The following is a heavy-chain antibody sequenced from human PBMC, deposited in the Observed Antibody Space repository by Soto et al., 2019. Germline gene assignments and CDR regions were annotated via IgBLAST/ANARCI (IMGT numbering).Heavy chain of an antibody. Sequence: GGSLRLSCAASGFTFSSYAMSWFRQAPGKGLEWVSAISGSGGSTYYADSVKGRFTISRDNSKNTLYLQMNSLRAEDTAVYYCAKTGPQAQQLGWFDPWGQGTLVTVSS. J-gene: IGHJ5*02. CDR3: AKTGPQAQQLGWFDP. V-gene: IGHV3-23*01. CDR1: GFTFSSYA. CDR2: ISGSGGST. D-gene: IGHD6-13*01.